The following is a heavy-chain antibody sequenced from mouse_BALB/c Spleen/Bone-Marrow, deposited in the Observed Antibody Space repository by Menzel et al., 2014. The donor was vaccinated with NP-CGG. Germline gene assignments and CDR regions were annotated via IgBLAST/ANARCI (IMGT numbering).Heavy chain of an antibody. Sequence: EVHLVESGTVLARSGAAVKMSCKASGYTFSNYWMHWIRQRPGQGLEWIGTIHPGNSDTTYNQKFKGKAKLTAITSTSTAYMELSSLTNEDSAVYCCTTLTQNNFDYWDQGTTLTVSS. D-gene: IGHD1-3*01. CDR2: IHPGNSDT. V-gene: IGHV1-5*01. CDR3: TTLTQNNFDY. CDR1: GYTFSNYW. J-gene: IGHJ2*01.